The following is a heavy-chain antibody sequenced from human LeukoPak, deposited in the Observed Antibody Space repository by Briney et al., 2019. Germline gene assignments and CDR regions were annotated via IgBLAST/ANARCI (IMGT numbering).Heavy chain of an antibody. CDR1: GFTFSNYA. J-gene: IGHJ4*02. D-gene: IGHD2-2*01. V-gene: IGHV3-30-3*01. CDR2: ISDDGSRQ. CDR3: ARVGGHCTSTSCPPPDY. Sequence: PGGSLRLSCAATGFTFSNYAIHWGRQAPGKGLEWVAFISDDGSRQHYADSVKGRFTISRDNAKSSVFLQMNSLRAEDTAVYYCARVGGHCTSTSCPPPDYWGQGTLVTVSS.